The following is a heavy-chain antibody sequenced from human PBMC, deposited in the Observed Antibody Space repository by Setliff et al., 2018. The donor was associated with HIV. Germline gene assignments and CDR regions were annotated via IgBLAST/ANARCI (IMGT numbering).Heavy chain of an antibody. CDR2: ISGSGGST. Sequence: QAGGSLRLSCAASGFTFSTYGMSWVRQAPGKGLEWVSAISGSGGSTYYADPVKGRFTISRDNSKNTLYLQMKSLRADDTAVSYCAKDFARYSSYYHGMDVWGQGTTVTVSS. D-gene: IGHD5-18*01. CDR3: AKDFARYSSYYHGMDV. J-gene: IGHJ6*02. V-gene: IGHV3-23*01. CDR1: GFTFSTYG.